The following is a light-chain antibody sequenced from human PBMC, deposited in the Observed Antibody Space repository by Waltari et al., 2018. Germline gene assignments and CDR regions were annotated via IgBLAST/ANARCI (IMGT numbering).Light chain of an antibody. CDR2: EVT. CDR3: CSYAGSGTLV. V-gene: IGLV2-23*02. Sequence: QSALTQPASVSGSPGQSITISCTGTSSDVGSYNLLSWYQQHPGKAPNLMIYEVTQRPSGVSNRFSASKSGNTASLTISGLQAEDEADYYCCSYAGSGTLVLGGGTKLTVL. CDR1: SSDVGSYNL. J-gene: IGLJ2*01.